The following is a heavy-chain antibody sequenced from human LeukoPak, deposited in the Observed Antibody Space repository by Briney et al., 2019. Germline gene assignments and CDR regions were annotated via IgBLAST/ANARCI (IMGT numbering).Heavy chain of an antibody. Sequence: GGSLRLSCAASGFTFSSYGMSWVRQAPGKGLEWVSAISGSGGSTYYADSVKGRFTISRDNAKNSLYLQMNSLRAEDTAVYYCARGPRRGSYFDYWGQGTLVTVSS. CDR3: ARGPRRGSYFDY. CDR2: ISGSGGST. D-gene: IGHD3-10*01. V-gene: IGHV3-23*01. CDR1: GFTFSSYG. J-gene: IGHJ4*02.